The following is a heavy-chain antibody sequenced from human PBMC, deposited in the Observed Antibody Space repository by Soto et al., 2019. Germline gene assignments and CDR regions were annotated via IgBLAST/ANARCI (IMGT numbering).Heavy chain of an antibody. CDR1: GFTFYSYA. V-gene: IGHV3-23*01. CDR2: ISGSGGST. CDR3: AKDGYGSGSYFYYYYGMDV. D-gene: IGHD3-10*01. J-gene: IGHJ6*02. Sequence: GGSLRLSCAASGFTFYSYAMGWVRQAPGKGLEWVSAISGSGGSTYYADPVKGRFTISRDNSKNTLYLQMNSLRAEDTAVYYCAKDGYGSGSYFYYYYGMDVWGQGTTVTVSS.